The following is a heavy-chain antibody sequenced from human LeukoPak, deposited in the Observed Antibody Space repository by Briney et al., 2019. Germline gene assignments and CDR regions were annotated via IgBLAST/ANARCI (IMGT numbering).Heavy chain of an antibody. J-gene: IGHJ4*02. CDR1: GFTFSSYE. Sequence: PGGSLRLSCAASGFTFSSYEMNWVRQAPGKGLEWVSYISSSGSTISYADSVKGRFTISRDNAKNSLYLQMNSLRAEDTAVYYCAKPRWQYDSSGYFDYWGQGTLVTVSS. CDR3: AKPRWQYDSSGYFDY. D-gene: IGHD3-22*01. CDR2: ISSSGSTI. V-gene: IGHV3-48*03.